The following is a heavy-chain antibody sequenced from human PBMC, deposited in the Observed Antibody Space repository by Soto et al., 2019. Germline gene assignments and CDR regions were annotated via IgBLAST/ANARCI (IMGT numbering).Heavy chain of an antibody. CDR3: ARHRSLNYYMDV. J-gene: IGHJ6*03. Sequence: TSETLSLTCTVSGGSISSYYWSWIRQPPGKGLEWIGYIYYSGSTNYNPSLKSRVTISVDTSKNQFSLKLSSVTAADTAVYYCARHRSLNYYMDVWGKGTTVTVSS. V-gene: IGHV4-59*08. CDR1: GGSISSYY. CDR2: IYYSGST.